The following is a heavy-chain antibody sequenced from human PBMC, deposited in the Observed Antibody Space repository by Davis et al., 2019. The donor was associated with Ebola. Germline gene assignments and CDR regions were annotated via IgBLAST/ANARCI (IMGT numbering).Heavy chain of an antibody. J-gene: IGHJ6*04. V-gene: IGHV3-64*01. Sequence: GESLKISCAASGFTFSNYFMHWVRQAPGKGLEYVSGIGRNGAVTYYGSSVKGRFTISRDNSKNTLYLQMGSLRAEDKAVYYCARGGNLGWGYYYGMDLWGKGTTVTVSS. D-gene: IGHD3/OR15-3a*01. CDR3: ARGGNLGWGYYYGMDL. CDR2: IGRNGAVT. CDR1: GFTFSNYF.